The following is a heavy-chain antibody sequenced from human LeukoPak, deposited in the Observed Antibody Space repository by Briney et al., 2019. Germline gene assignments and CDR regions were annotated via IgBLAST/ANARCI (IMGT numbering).Heavy chain of an antibody. D-gene: IGHD3-3*01. CDR3: TTSPGITVFGVVTDY. Sequence: GGSLRLSCAASGPTFRNVFMNWVRQAPGKGLEWAGRIESSTDGGTTDYAAPVKGRFTMSRDDSKNTLYLQMNNVKTEDTGVYYCTTSPGITVFGVVTDYWGQGTLVIVSS. V-gene: IGHV3-15*04. J-gene: IGHJ4*02. CDR2: IESSTDGGTT. CDR1: GPTFRNVF.